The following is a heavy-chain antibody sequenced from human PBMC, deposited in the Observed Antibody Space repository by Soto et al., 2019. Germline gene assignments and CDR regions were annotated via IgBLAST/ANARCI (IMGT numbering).Heavy chain of an antibody. CDR1: GGSISSGGYS. CDR3: AAGGGLPRYY. V-gene: IGHV4-30-2*01. D-gene: IGHD5-12*01. Sequence: SETMSLTCAVCGGSISSGGYSWSWIRQPPGKGLEWIGYIYHSGSTYYNPSLKSRVTISVDRSKNQFSLKLSSVTAADTAVYYCAAGGGLPRYYWGQGTLVTVSS. CDR2: IYHSGST. J-gene: IGHJ4*02.